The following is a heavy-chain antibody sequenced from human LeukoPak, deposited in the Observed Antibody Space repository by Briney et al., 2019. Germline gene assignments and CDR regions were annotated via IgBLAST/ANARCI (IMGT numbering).Heavy chain of an antibody. CDR3: ARHTDYGGNSGFEY. Sequence: SETLSLTCTVSGGSVSPHYWSWIRQPPGRGLEWIGYVFYSGITNYNPSLKSRVIISVYTSTNQLSLKLRSVNAADTAVYYCARHTDYGGNSGFEYWGQGTLVIVSS. CDR1: GGSVSPHY. D-gene: IGHD4-23*01. J-gene: IGHJ4*02. CDR2: VFYSGIT. V-gene: IGHV4-59*08.